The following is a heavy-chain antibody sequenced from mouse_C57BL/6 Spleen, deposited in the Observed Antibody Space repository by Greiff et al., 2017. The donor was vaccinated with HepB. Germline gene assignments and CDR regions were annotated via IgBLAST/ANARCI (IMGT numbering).Heavy chain of an antibody. D-gene: IGHD2-4*01. J-gene: IGHJ3*01. CDR2: IFPGSGST. CDR1: GYTFTDYY. Sequence: QVQLQQSGPELVKPGASVKISCKASGYTFTDYYINWVKQRPGQGLEWVGWIFPGSGSTYYNEKFKGKATLTVDKSSSTAYMLLSSLTSEDSAVYFFFLYDYDWGPLAYWGQGTLVTVSA. CDR3: FLYDYDWGPLAY. V-gene: IGHV1-75*01.